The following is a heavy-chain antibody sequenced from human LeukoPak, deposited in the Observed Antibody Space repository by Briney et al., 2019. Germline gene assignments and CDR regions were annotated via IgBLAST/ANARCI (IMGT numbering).Heavy chain of an antibody. J-gene: IGHJ5*02. CDR3: ARDLVGLAADGNWFDP. Sequence: GASVKVSCKASGYTFSSYGISWVRQAPGQGLEGMGRIATYNGKTKYAETVQGRVTMTTDTSTTTAYMELRTLRSDDTAVYYCARDLVGLAADGNWFDPWGQGTLVTVSS. CDR1: GYTFSSYG. V-gene: IGHV1-18*01. CDR2: IATYNGKT. D-gene: IGHD6-13*01.